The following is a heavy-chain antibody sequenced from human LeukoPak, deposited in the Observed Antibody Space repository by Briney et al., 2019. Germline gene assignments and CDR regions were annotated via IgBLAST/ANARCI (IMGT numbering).Heavy chain of an antibody. Sequence: GASVKVSCKASGGTFSSYAISWVRQAPGQGLEWMGGIIPIFGTANYAQKFQGRVTITADESTSTAYMELSSLRPEDTAVYYCARRDSSGYYSHWFDPWGQGTLVTVSS. CDR3: ARRDSSGYYSHWFDP. J-gene: IGHJ5*02. V-gene: IGHV1-69*01. CDR1: GGTFSSYA. D-gene: IGHD3-22*01. CDR2: IIPIFGTA.